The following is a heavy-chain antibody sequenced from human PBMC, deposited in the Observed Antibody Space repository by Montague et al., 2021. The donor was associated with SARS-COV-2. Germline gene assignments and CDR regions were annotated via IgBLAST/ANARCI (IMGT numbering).Heavy chain of an antibody. V-gene: IGHV3-30*04. CDR1: GFTFSNYA. D-gene: IGHD3-10*01. J-gene: IGHJ6*03. CDR2: MWSDGTNK. Sequence: SLSLSCAASGFTFSNYAMHWVRQAPGKGLEWVAVMWSDGTNKYCAESVRGRFTISRDNSKNMFYLQMNSLAPEDTGVCYCARDDYYGSEKYPSDMDVWGKGTTVTVSS. CDR3: ARDDYYGSEKYPSDMDV.